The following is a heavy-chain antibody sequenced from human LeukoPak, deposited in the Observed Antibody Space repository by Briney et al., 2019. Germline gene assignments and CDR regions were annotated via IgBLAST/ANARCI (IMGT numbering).Heavy chain of an antibody. CDR2: ISAYNGNT. CDR3: AREGSYDILTGYYLELDY. D-gene: IGHD3-9*01. V-gene: IGHV1-18*04. CDR1: GYTFTRYY. Sequence: ASVKVSCKTSGYTFTRYYMQWVRQAPGQGLEWMGWISAYNGNTNYAQKLQGRVTMTTDTSTSTAYMELRSLRSDDTAVYYCAREGSYDILTGYYLELDYWGQGTLVTVSS. J-gene: IGHJ4*02.